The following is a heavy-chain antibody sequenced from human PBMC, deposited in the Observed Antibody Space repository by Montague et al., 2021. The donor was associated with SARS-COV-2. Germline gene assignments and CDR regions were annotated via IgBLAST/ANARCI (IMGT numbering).Heavy chain of an antibody. CDR1: GGPFSDYY. D-gene: IGHD3-16*01. CDR3: ARRGYRGVWGLDA. Sequence: SETLSLTCAVYGGPFSDYYWTWLCQPLGKGLEWIGEINESVSAKYTPSLNSRVTITIDAAKSQFSLNLYSATAADTALYYCARRGYRGVWGLDAWGQGTLVTVSS. CDR2: INESVSA. V-gene: IGHV4-34*01. J-gene: IGHJ3*01.